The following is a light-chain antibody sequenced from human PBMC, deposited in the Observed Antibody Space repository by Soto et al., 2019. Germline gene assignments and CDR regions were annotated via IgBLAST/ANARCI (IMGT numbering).Light chain of an antibody. CDR3: QQYGSSPLIT. CDR2: GAS. V-gene: IGKV3-20*01. CDR1: QSVSSSY. Sequence: EIVLTQSPGTLSLSPGERATLSCRASQSVSSSYLAWYQQKPGQAPRPLNYGASSRATGIPDRFSGSGYGTDFTLTIGRLEPEDFAVYYCQQYGSSPLITFGQGTRLEIK. J-gene: IGKJ5*01.